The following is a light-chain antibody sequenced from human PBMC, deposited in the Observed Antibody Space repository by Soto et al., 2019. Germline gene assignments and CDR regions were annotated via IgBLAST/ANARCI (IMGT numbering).Light chain of an antibody. V-gene: IGKV1-5*01. Sequence: STLSASVGDRVTITCRASQSISTWLAWYQQKPGKAPKLLIYDASTLESGVPSRFSGSGSGTEFTLTISSLRPDDFATYYCQQYNGYSGTFGQGTKVDIK. CDR2: DAS. CDR3: QQYNGYSGT. J-gene: IGKJ1*01. CDR1: QSISTW.